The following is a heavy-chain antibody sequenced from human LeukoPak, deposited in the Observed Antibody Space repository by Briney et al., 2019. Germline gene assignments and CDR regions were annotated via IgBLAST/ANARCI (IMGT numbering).Heavy chain of an antibody. V-gene: IGHV3-23*01. D-gene: IGHD4-17*01. CDR1: GFTFSSYA. Sequence: GGSLRLSCAASGFTFSSYAMSWVRQAPGKGLEWVSAISGSGGSTYYADSVKGRFTISRDNSKNTLYLQMNSLRAEDTAVYYCAREFRATYGDYEPSYFDYWGQGTLVTVSS. J-gene: IGHJ4*02. CDR2: ISGSGGST. CDR3: AREFRATYGDYEPSYFDY.